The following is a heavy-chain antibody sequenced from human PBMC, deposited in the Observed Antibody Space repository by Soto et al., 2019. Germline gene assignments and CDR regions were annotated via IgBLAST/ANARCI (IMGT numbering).Heavy chain of an antibody. V-gene: IGHV1-46*03. CDR3: ARVGVVDYDYIWGSYRSPGPVGPIDY. J-gene: IGHJ4*02. D-gene: IGHD3-16*02. Sequence: ASVKVSCKASGYTFTSYYMHWVRQAPGQGLEWMGIINPSGGSTSYAQKFQGRVTMTRDTSTSTVYMELSSLRSEDTAVYYCARVGVVDYDYIWGSYRSPGPVGPIDYWGQGTLVTVSS. CDR2: INPSGGST. CDR1: GYTFTSYY.